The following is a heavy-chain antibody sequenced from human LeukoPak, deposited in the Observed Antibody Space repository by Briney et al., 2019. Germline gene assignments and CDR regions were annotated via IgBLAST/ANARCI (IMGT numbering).Heavy chain of an antibody. CDR3: AREGVNYHDSSGYYAVS. J-gene: IGHJ5*02. D-gene: IGHD3-22*01. Sequence: PGGSLRLSCAASGFTFSSYGMHWVRQAPGKGLEWVAFIRYDGSNKYYADSVKGRFTISRDNSKNTVYLQMNSLRAEDTAVYYCAREGVNYHDSSGYYAVSWGQGTLVTVSS. CDR2: IRYDGSNK. CDR1: GFTFSSYG. V-gene: IGHV3-30*02.